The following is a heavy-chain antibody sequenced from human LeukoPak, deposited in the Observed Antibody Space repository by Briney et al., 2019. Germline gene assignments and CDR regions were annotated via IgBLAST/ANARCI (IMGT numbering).Heavy chain of an antibody. CDR1: GFTFSSYG. D-gene: IGHD1-26*01. J-gene: IGHJ4*02. CDR2: IWYDGSNK. CDR3: AGDRATSYFDY. V-gene: IGHV3-33*01. Sequence: GSLRLSCAASGFTFSSYGMHWVRQAPGKGLEWVAVIWYDGSNKYYTDSVKGRFTISRDNSKNTLYLQMNSLRAEDTAVYYCAGDRATSYFDYWGQGALVTISS.